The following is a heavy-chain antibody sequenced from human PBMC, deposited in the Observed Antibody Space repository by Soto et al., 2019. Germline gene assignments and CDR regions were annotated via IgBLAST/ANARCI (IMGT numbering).Heavy chain of an antibody. CDR2: IYSGGST. V-gene: IGHV3-53*04. D-gene: IGHD4-17*01. J-gene: IGHJ2*01. Sequence: KRLEWVSVIYSGGSTYYADSVKGRFTISRHNSKNTLYLQMNRLRAEDTAVFFCSYGDQRDLLSFPTRRSSDL. CDR3: SYGDQRDLLSFPTRRSSDL.